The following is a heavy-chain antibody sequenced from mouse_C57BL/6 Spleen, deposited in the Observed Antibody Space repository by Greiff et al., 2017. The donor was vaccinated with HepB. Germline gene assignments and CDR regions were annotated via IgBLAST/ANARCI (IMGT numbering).Heavy chain of an antibody. CDR1: GYSITSGYY. CDR2: ISYDGSN. CDR3: ARVPIYYDYDGYAMDY. J-gene: IGHJ4*01. V-gene: IGHV3-6*01. D-gene: IGHD2-4*01. Sequence: EVQLQESGPGLVKPSQSLSLTCSVTGYSITSGYYWNWIRQFPGNKLEWMGYISYDGSNNYNPSLKNRISITRDTSKNQFFLKLNSVTTEDTATYYCARVPIYYDYDGYAMDYWGQGTSVTVSS.